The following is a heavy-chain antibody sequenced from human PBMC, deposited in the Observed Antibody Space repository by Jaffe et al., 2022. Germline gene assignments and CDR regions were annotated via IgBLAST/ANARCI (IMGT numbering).Heavy chain of an antibody. Sequence: QVQLVESGGGVVQPGGSLRLSCAASGFTFSSYGMHWVRQAPGKGLEWVAFIRYDGSNKYYADSVKGRFTISRDNSKNTLYLQMNSLRAEDTAVYYCAKDRPNFTTREGLYGDYGSDAFDIWGQGTMVTVSS. CDR3: AKDRPNFTTREGLYGDYGSDAFDI. J-gene: IGHJ3*02. CDR2: IRYDGSNK. V-gene: IGHV3-30*02. D-gene: IGHD4-17*01. CDR1: GFTFSSYG.